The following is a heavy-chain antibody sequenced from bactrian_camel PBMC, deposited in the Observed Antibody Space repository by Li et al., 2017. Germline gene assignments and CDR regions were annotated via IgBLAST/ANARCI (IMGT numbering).Heavy chain of an antibody. J-gene: IGHJ6*01. V-gene: IGHV3S53*01. D-gene: IGHD4*01. CDR1: GDIASIGC. Sequence: QLVESGGGSMQTGGSLRLSCAASGDIASIGCMGWFRQAPGKEREGVAFLDGDGTPTYTNPVKGRFTISRDIAKETLYLQMNSLKPEDTAMYYCVADGFCYSDSVPNFPWGQGTQVTVS. CDR2: LDGDGTP. CDR3: VADGFCYSDSVPNFP.